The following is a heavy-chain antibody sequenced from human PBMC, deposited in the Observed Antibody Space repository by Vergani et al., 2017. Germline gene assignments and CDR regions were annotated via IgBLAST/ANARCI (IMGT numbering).Heavy chain of an antibody. CDR2: IYPGNTDP. D-gene: IGHD3-10*01. V-gene: IGHV5-51*03. CDR3: ARSYTMVQGAPNGYYYYMDV. Sequence: EVKLVQSGAEVKKPGESLKISCKGSGYSFTSYWIGWVRQMPGKGLEWMGIIYPGNTDPRYSPSFQGQVTISADKSISIAYLQWSSLKTQDTAMNYCARSYTMVQGAPNGYYYYMDVWGKGTSGTVSS. J-gene: IGHJ6*03. CDR1: GYSFTSYW.